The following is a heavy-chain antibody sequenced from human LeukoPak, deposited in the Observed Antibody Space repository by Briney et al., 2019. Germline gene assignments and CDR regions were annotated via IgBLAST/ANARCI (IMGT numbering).Heavy chain of an antibody. CDR1: GFTASSNY. V-gene: IGHV3-53*01. J-gene: IGHJ4*02. CDR2: IYGDATQS. Sequence: GGSLRLSCAASGFTASSNYMSWVREAPGRGLEWVSGIYGDATQSFYADSVKGRFTISRDNSKNTLSLQMNSLRVADTAIYDCAKDRVPDGVWPVDCWGQGSRVTVSS. D-gene: IGHD3-10*01. CDR3: AKDRVPDGVWPVDC.